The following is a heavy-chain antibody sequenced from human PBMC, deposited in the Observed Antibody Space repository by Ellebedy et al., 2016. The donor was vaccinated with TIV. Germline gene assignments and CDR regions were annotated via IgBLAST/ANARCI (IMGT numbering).Heavy chain of an antibody. CDR1: GYTFSSYG. CDR3: ARDVGQWLVRYFFDY. J-gene: IGHJ4*02. CDR2: INPNSGAT. V-gene: IGHV1-2*02. Sequence: ASVKDSCKASGYTFSSYGISWVRQAPGQGLEWMGWINPNSGATHYAQKFQGRVTMSRDTSISTAYMELSRLTSDDTAVYYCARDVGQWLVRYFFDYWGQGTLVTVSS. D-gene: IGHD6-19*01.